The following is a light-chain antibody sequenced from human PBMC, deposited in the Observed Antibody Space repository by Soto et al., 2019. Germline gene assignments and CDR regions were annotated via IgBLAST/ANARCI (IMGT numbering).Light chain of an antibody. V-gene: IGKV1-39*01. CDR3: QQSYIILT. J-gene: IGKJ4*01. CDR2: AAS. Sequence: DIQLTQSPASLSASVGDRVTITCRASDNIGSNLNWYQHQTGTAPKLLIYAASSLQGGVPSRFSGSGYGTQFTLTISGLQTEDFATYYCQQSYIILTFGGGTGVDI. CDR1: DNIGSN.